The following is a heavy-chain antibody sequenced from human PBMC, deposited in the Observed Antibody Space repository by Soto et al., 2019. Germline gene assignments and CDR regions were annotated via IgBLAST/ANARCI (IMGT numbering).Heavy chain of an antibody. CDR1: GVSISSSSYY. V-gene: IGHV4-39*01. CDR2: IYYIGST. D-gene: IGHD3-16*01. CDR3: ASLPDWGLGNS. Sequence: QLQLQESGTGLVQPSEPLSLTCTVSGVSISSSSYYWGWIRQPPGKGLEWMGSIYYIGSTYYNPSRRSRVTISVDPSKMQFSLKQTSVTTANRAIYYCASLPDWGLGNSGGQGTLVTVSS. J-gene: IGHJ4*02.